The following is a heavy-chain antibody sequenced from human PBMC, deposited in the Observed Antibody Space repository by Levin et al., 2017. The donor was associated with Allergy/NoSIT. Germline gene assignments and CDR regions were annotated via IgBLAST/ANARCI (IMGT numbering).Heavy chain of an antibody. CDR1: GFTFSSYA. J-gene: IGHJ4*02. V-gene: IGHV3-23*01. CDR2: ISGGGGTI. D-gene: IGHD4/OR15-4a*01. Sequence: GGSLRLSCAASGFTFSSYAMSWVRQAPGKGLEWVSAISGGGGTIYYADSVKGRFTISRDNSKNTLYLQMNSLRAEDTAVYYCAKYLGEDGSPLVLHSWGPGTLVTVSS. CDR3: AKYLGEDGSPLVLHS.